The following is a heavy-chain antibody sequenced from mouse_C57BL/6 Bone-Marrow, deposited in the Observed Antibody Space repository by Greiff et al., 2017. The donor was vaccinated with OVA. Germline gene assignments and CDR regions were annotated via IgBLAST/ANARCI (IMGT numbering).Heavy chain of an antibody. CDR1: GHTFTDYE. Sequence: QVQLKESGAELVRPGASVTLSCKASGHTFTDYEMHWVKQTPVHGLEWIGAIDPETGGTAYNQKFKGKAILTADKSSSTAYMELRSLTSEDSAVYYCTRDSLYDYYAMDYWGQGTSVTVSS. CDR3: TRDSLYDYYAMDY. CDR2: IDPETGGT. D-gene: IGHD2-3*01. J-gene: IGHJ4*01. V-gene: IGHV1-15*01.